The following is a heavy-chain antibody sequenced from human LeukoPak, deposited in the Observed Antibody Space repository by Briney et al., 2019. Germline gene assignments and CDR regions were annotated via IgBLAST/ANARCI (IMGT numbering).Heavy chain of an antibody. J-gene: IGHJ4*02. D-gene: IGHD6-13*01. CDR1: GGGFTIYG. Sequence: AAGTVCFTCAGGGFTIYGISWVRQAPGQGLGWMGGIITSFGTANYAQKFQGRVTITADESTSTAYMELSSLRSEDTAVYYCARGRGSSSWYNYWGQGTLVTVSS. V-gene: IGHV1-69*13. CDR2: IITSFGTA. CDR3: ARGRGSSSWYNY.